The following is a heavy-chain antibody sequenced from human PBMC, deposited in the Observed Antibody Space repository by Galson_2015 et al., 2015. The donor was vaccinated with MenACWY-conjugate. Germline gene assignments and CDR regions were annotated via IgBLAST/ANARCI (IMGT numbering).Heavy chain of an antibody. CDR2: ISYDGSNK. CDR1: GFTFSSYA. D-gene: IGHD3-22*01. Sequence: SLRLSCAASGFTFSSYAMHWVRQAPGKGLEWVAVISYDGSNKYYADSVKGRFTISRDNSKNTLYLQMNSLRAEDTAVYYCARELGIVVVILPFDYWGQGTLVTVSS. V-gene: IGHV3-30*04. J-gene: IGHJ4*02. CDR3: ARELGIVVVILPFDY.